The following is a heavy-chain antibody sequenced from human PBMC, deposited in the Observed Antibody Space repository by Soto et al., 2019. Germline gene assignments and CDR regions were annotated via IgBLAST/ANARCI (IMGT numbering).Heavy chain of an antibody. CDR3: ARDRGSGGFWSGPLGY. CDR1: GFTFSSYW. Sequence: EVQLVESGGGLVQPGGSLRLSCAASGFTFSSYWMSWVRQAPGKGLEWVANIKQDGSEKYYVDSVKGRFTISRDNAKNSLYLQMNSLRAEDTAVYYCARDRGSGGFWSGPLGYWGQGTLVTVSS. V-gene: IGHV3-7*01. J-gene: IGHJ4*02. D-gene: IGHD3-3*01. CDR2: IKQDGSEK.